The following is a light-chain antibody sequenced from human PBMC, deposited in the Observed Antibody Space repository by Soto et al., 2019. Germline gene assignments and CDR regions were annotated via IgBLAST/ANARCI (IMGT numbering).Light chain of an antibody. CDR2: WAS. CDR1: QSVLYSSHNKNY. CDR3: QQYYSTPKWT. J-gene: IGKJ1*01. V-gene: IGKV4-1*01. Sequence: DIVMTQSPDSLAVSLGERATINCKSSQSVLYSSHNKNYLAWYQQKPGQPPKLLISWASTRESGVPDRFSGSGSGTDCTLPISSLQAEDVAVYYCQQYYSTPKWTFGQGPKVEI.